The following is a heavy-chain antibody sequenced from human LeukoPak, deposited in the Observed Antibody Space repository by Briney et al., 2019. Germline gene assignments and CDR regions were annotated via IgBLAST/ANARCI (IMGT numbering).Heavy chain of an antibody. Sequence: GGSLRLSCAASGFTFSSYSMNWVCQAPGKGLEWVSSISSSSSYIYYADSVKGRLTTSRDNAKNSLYLQMNSLRAEDTAVYYCARSPTGTKTFDYWGQGTLVTVSS. CDR1: GFTFSSYS. V-gene: IGHV3-21*01. J-gene: IGHJ4*02. CDR3: ARSPTGTKTFDY. D-gene: IGHD1-1*01. CDR2: ISSSSSYI.